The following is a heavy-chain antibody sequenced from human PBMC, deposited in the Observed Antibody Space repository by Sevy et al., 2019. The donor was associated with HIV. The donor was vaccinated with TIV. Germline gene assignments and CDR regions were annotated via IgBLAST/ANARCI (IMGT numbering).Heavy chain of an antibody. Sequence: SETLSLTCAVSGLSISGSYWWSWVRQPPRKGLEWIGEIYHRGTTNYNPSLKSRVTISVDKSKNQFSLKLSSVTAADTAVYYCAAVACTDILGYYFEFWCQGTLVTVSA. CDR1: GLSISGSYW. CDR3: AAVACTDILGYYFEF. V-gene: IGHV4-4*02. J-gene: IGHJ4*02. D-gene: IGHD6-19*01. CDR2: IYHRGTT.